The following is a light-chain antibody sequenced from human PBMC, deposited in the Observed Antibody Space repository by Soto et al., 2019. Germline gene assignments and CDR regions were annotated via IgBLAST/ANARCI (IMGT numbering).Light chain of an antibody. CDR3: ASSTSDSLYV. Sequence: QSVLTQPASVSGSPGQSITISCAGTSSDVGEYNLVSWYQQHPGEAPKLLINKVTNRPSGVSYRFSGSKSGNTASLTISALLAEDEADYFCASSTSDSLYVFGTGTKVTVL. CDR2: KVT. V-gene: IGLV2-14*02. CDR1: SSDVGEYNL. J-gene: IGLJ1*01.